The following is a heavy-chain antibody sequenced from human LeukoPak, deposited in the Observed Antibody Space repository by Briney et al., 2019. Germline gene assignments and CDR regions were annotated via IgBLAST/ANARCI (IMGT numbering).Heavy chain of an antibody. J-gene: IGHJ4*02. D-gene: IGHD3-16*02. CDR2: IYSGGST. CDR3: ARDSLSEGYYFDY. V-gene: IGHV3-53*01. Sequence: PGGSLRLSCAASGFTVSSNYMSWVRQAPGKGLEWVSVIYSGGSTYYADSVKGRFTISRDNSKNTLYLQMNSLRAEDTAVHYCARDSLSEGYYFDYWGQGTLVTVSS. CDR1: GFTVSSNY.